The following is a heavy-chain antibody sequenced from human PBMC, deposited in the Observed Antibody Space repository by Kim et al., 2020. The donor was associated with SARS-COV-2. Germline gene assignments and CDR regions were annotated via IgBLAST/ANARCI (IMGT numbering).Heavy chain of an antibody. J-gene: IGHJ6*03. V-gene: IGHV1-18*01. D-gene: IGHD6-6*01. Sequence: ASVKVSCKASGYTFTSYGISWVRQAPGQGLEWMGWISAYNGNTNYAQKLQGRVTMTTDTSTSTAYMELRSLRSDDTAVYYCARDREYSSSPRYYYYYMDVWGKGTTVTVSS. CDR3: ARDREYSSSPRYYYYYMDV. CDR2: ISAYNGNT. CDR1: GYTFTSYG.